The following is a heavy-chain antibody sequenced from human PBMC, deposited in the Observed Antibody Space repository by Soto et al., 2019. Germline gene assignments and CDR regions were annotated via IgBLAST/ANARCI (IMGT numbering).Heavy chain of an antibody. V-gene: IGHV4-59*01. J-gene: IGHJ4*02. CDR2: IYSSGST. CDR3: ARDHPHSYGIYYFDY. CDR1: GGSMNNYY. Sequence: SETLSLTCTVSGGSMNNYYWTWIRQPPGKGLEWIGYIYSSGSTNYNPSLKGRVTISADTSKNQVSLKLTSVTAADSAVYYCARDHPHSYGIYYFDYWGQGTLVTVSS. D-gene: IGHD5-18*01.